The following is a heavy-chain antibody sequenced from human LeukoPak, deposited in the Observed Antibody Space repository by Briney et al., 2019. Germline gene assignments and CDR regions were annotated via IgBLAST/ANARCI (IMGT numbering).Heavy chain of an antibody. CDR1: GGSISSYY. CDR2: IYYSGST. Sequence: SETLSLTCTVSGGSISSYYWSWIRQPPGKGLEWIGYIYYSGSTNYNPSLKSRVTISVDTSKNQFSLKLSSVTAADTAVYYCARNGYSSGWYSKAFDIWGQGTMVTVS. D-gene: IGHD6-19*01. J-gene: IGHJ3*02. CDR3: ARNGYSSGWYSKAFDI. V-gene: IGHV4-59*01.